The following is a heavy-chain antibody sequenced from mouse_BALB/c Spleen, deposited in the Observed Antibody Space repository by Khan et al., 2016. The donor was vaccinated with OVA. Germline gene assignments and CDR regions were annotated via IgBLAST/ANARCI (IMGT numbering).Heavy chain of an antibody. CDR1: GFTFSSYT. J-gene: IGHJ3*01. Sequence: EVELVESGGGLVKPGGSLKLSCAASGFTFSSYTMSWVRQTPEKRLEWVATISSGGDNTYYPVSVKGRFTISRDTAKNNLYLQLSSLRSEATALYYCARSNYGTFAYWGQGTLVTVST. CDR2: ISSGGDNT. V-gene: IGHV5-9*03. CDR3: ARSNYGTFAY. D-gene: IGHD2-1*01.